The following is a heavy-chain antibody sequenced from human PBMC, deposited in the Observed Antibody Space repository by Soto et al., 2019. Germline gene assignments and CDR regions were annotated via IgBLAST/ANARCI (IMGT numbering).Heavy chain of an antibody. J-gene: IGHJ4*02. CDR1: GFTFSSYS. D-gene: IGHD3-10*01. CDR2: ISSSSSYI. CDR3: ARILTMVREITDY. V-gene: IGHV3-21*01. Sequence: SLRLSCAASGFTFSSYSMNWVRQAPGKGLEWVSSISSSSSYIYYADSVKGRFTISRDNAKNSLYLQMNSLRAEDTAVYYCARILTMVREITDYWGQGTLVTVSS.